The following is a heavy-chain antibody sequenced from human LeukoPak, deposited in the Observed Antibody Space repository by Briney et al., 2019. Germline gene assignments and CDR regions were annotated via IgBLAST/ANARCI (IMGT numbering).Heavy chain of an antibody. CDR1: GFTFSSYS. D-gene: IGHD2-15*01. J-gene: IGHJ4*02. CDR3: ARDYCSGGSCYDY. Sequence: GGSLRLSCAASGFTFSSYSMNWVRQAPGKGLEWVSSISSSSSYIYYADSVEGRFTISRDNAKNSLYLQMNSLRAEDTAVYYCARDYCSGGSCYDYWGQGTLVTVSS. CDR2: ISSSSSYI. V-gene: IGHV3-21*01.